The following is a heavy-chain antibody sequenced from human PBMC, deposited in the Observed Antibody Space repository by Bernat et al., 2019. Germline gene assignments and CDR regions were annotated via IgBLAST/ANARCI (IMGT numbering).Heavy chain of an antibody. CDR3: ARVIADYYDSSGYYFDY. CDR1: GLTVSSNY. CDR2: IYSGGNT. D-gene: IGHD3-22*01. V-gene: IGHV3-66*01. Sequence: EVQLVESGGGLVQPGGSLRLSCAASGLTVSSNYMSWVRQAPGKGLEWVSVIYSGGNTYYADSVKGRFTISRDNTKNTLYLQMNSLRAEDTAVYYCARVIADYYDSSGYYFDYWGQGTLVTVSS. J-gene: IGHJ4*02.